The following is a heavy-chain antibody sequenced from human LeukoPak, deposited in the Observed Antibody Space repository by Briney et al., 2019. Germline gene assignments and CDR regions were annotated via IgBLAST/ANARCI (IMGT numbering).Heavy chain of an antibody. CDR1: GYIFTDFW. V-gene: IGHV5-51*01. CDR2: IYPRDSDT. J-gene: IGHJ1*01. D-gene: IGHD6-19*01. Sequence: GESLKISCKGSGYIFTDFWIGWVRQMPGKGLEWMGVIYPRDSDTRYSPSFRGQVTISVDKSINTAYLQRSALKASDTAMYYCARGQGLSGVADIWGPGTLITVSS. CDR3: ARGQGLSGVADI.